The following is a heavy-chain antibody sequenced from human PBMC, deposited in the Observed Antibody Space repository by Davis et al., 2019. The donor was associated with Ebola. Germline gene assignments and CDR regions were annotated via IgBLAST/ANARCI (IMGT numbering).Heavy chain of an antibody. D-gene: IGHD3-10*01. CDR2: ISGYSGNT. Sequence: AASVKVSCKAAGNTFPSNDVTWVRQAPGQGLEWMGWISGYSGNTNYAQKFQGRVTMTTDRSGSTVYMELRGLSSEDPAVYYCATTLEFTSGELYRRYGMYVWGQGTTVSVSS. V-gene: IGHV1-18*04. CDR3: ATTLEFTSGELYRRYGMYV. J-gene: IGHJ6*02. CDR1: GNTFPSND.